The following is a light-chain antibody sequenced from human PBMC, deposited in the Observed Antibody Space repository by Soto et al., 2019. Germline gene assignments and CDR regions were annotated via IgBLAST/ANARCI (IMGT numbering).Light chain of an antibody. Sequence: EIVLTQSPGTLSLSPGERATLSCRASQSVNSNYLAWYHQKPGQAPRLLIYGTSSRATGIPDRFSGSGSGTDFTLTISRLEPEDFAGYYCQQYGSSPLYTFGQGTKLEIK. V-gene: IGKV3-20*01. CDR3: QQYGSSPLYT. CDR2: GTS. CDR1: QSVNSNY. J-gene: IGKJ2*01.